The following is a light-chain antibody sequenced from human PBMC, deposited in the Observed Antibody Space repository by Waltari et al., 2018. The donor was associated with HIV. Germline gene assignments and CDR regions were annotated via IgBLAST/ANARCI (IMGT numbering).Light chain of an antibody. J-gene: IGLJ3*02. CDR1: SSDVGGYNY. CDR3: TSYTSSSTRV. V-gene: IGLV2-14*01. Sequence: QSALTQSAFVSGSPGQSITISCTGTSSDVGGYNYVSWYQQHPGKAPKLMIYEVSTRPSGVSNRFSGSKSGNTASLTISGLQAEDEADYYCTSYTSSSTRVFGGGTKLTVL. CDR2: EVS.